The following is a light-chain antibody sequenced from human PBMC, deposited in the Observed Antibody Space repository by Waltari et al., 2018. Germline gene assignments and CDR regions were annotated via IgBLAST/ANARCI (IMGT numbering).Light chain of an antibody. CDR1: QSVSSY. J-gene: IGKJ5*01. V-gene: IGKV3-11*01. Sequence: EIVLTQSPATLSLSPGERATPSCRASQSVSSYLVWYQQKPGQTPRLLIFGASNRATGIPARFSGSGSGTDFTLTSSSLESEDFAVYYCHQRSNWPITFGQGTRLEIK. CDR3: HQRSNWPIT. CDR2: GAS.